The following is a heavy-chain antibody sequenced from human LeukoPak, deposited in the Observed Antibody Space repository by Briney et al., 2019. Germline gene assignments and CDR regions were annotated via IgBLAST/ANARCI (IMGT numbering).Heavy chain of an antibody. CDR3: ARARYCSSTSCARYYYYYMDV. CDR1: GFTFSRCA. CDR2: IYSGGST. J-gene: IGHJ6*03. V-gene: IGHV3-53*01. D-gene: IGHD2-2*01. Sequence: GGSLRLSCAASGFTFSRCAINWVRQAPGKGLEWVSVIYSGGSTYYADSVKGRFTVSRDNSKNTLYLQMNSLRAEDTAVYYCARARYCSSTSCARYYYYYMDVWGKGTTVTVSS.